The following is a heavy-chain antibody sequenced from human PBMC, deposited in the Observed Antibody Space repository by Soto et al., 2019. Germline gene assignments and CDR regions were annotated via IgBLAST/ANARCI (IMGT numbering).Heavy chain of an antibody. Sequence: EVQLVESGGGLVKPGGSLRLSCAASGFTFSSYSMNWVRQAPGKGLEWVSSIRSSSSYIYYADSVKGRFTISRDNAKNSLYLQMNSLRAEDTAVYYCARDLISGSYYNYYYGMDVWGQGTTVTVSS. D-gene: IGHD1-26*01. V-gene: IGHV3-21*01. J-gene: IGHJ6*02. CDR2: IRSSSSYI. CDR1: GFTFSSYS. CDR3: ARDLISGSYYNYYYGMDV.